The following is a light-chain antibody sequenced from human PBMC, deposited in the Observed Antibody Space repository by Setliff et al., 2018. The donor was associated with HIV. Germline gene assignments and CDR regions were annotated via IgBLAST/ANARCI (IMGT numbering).Light chain of an antibody. J-gene: IGLJ1*01. CDR1: SRDVGGYNY. CDR3: CSFAGSITSV. CDR2: EGN. V-gene: IGLV2-23*01. Sequence: QSVLTQPASVSGSPGQSITISCTGTSRDVGGYNYVSWYQQHPGKAPKLIIYEGNKRPSGVSTRFSGSKSGNTASLTISGLQAEDEADYYCCSFAGSITSVFGTGTKVTVL.